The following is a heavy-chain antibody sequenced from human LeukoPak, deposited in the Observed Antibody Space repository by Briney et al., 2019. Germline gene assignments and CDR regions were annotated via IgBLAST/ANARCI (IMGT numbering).Heavy chain of an antibody. Sequence: KPSETLSLTCTVSGVSISSYYWSWIRQPPGKGLEWIGYIYYSGSTNYNPSLKSRVTISVDTSKNQFSLKLSSVTAADTAVYYCARISGWTPWYYYYGMDVWGQGTTVTVSS. D-gene: IGHD6-19*01. J-gene: IGHJ6*02. CDR1: GVSISSYY. CDR2: IYYSGST. CDR3: ARISGWTPWYYYYGMDV. V-gene: IGHV4-59*01.